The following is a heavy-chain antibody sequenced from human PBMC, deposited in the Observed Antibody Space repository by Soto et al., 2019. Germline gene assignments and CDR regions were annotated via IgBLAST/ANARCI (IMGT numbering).Heavy chain of an antibody. CDR2: IRSRVNNYAT. J-gene: IGHJ3*02. D-gene: IGHD1-26*01. CDR1: GFTFSGSA. V-gene: IGHV3-73*01. CDR3: TLIVGSAFDM. Sequence: LRLSCAASGFTFSGSAIHWVRQASGKGLEWVGRIRSRVNNYATVYAASVRGRFTLSRDDSENTAFLQMDSLRTEDTAVYYCTLIVGSAFDMWGQGTKVTVSS.